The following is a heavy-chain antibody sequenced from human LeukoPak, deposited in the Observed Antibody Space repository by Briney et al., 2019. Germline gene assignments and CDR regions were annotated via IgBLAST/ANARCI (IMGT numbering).Heavy chain of an antibody. CDR3: AKVGLTVTTILDYFDY. CDR1: GFTFSNYG. CDR2: ISYDGSNK. J-gene: IGHJ4*02. D-gene: IGHD4-11*01. V-gene: IGHV3-30*18. Sequence: QTGGSLRLSCAASGFTFSNYGMHWVRQAPGKGLEWVAVISYDGSNKYYADSVKGRFTISRDNSKNTLYLQMNSLRAEDTAVYYCAKVGLTVTTILDYFDYWGQGTLVTVSS.